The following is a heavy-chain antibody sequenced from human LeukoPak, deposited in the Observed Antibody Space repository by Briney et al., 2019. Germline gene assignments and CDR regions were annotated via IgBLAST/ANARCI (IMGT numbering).Heavy chain of an antibody. CDR3: ARHERGYSYNDAFDI. Sequence: SETLSLTCTVSGGSISSSSYYWGWLRQPPGKGLEWIGSIYYSGSTYYNPSLKSRVTISVDTSKNQFSLKLSSVTAADTAVYYCARHERGYSYNDAFDIWGQGTMVTVSS. V-gene: IGHV4-39*01. D-gene: IGHD5-18*01. CDR1: GGSISSSSYY. CDR2: IYYSGST. J-gene: IGHJ3*02.